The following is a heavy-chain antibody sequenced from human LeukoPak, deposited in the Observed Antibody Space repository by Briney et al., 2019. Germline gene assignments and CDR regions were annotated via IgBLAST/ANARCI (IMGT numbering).Heavy chain of an antibody. CDR2: IIPIFGTA. Sequence: ASVKVSCKASGGTFSSYAISWVRQAPGQGLEWMGGIIPIFGTANYAQKFQGRVTITADESTSTAYMELSSLTSEDKAVYYCARGWEVGATQYDAFDIWGQGTMVTVSS. D-gene: IGHD1-26*01. CDR3: ARGWEVGATQYDAFDI. CDR1: GGTFSSYA. V-gene: IGHV1-69*13. J-gene: IGHJ3*02.